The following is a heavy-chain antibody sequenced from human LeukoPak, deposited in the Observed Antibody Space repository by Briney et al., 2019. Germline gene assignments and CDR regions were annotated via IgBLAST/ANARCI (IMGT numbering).Heavy chain of an antibody. CDR1: GYTFTSYG. J-gene: IGHJ4*02. V-gene: IGHV1-18*01. CDR2: SSAYNGNT. D-gene: IGHD4-17*01. Sequence: HRASVKVSCKASGYTFTSYGISWVRQAPGQGLEWMGWSSAYNGNTNYAQKLQGRVTMTTDTSTSTAYMELRSLRSDDTAVYYCARDPYGDYDSGFDYWGQGTLVTVSS. CDR3: ARDPYGDYDSGFDY.